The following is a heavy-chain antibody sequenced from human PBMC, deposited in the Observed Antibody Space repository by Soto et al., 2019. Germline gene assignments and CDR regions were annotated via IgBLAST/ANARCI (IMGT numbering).Heavy chain of an antibody. CDR3: ARDQGVVVTADNWFDP. D-gene: IGHD2-21*02. J-gene: IGHJ5*02. CDR1: GGSIADYS. Sequence: SETLSLTCTVSGGSIADYSWVWIRQPARKGLEWIGRIFSSGSTNYNPSLKGRITMSLDTSKNQFSLKLNSATATDTAVYFCARDQGVVVTADNWFDPWGQG. CDR2: IFSSGST. V-gene: IGHV4-4*07.